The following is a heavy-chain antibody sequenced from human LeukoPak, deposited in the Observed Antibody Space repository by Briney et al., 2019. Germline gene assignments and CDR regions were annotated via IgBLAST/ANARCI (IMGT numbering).Heavy chain of an antibody. CDR3: AAQEGRWPGYFDY. J-gene: IGHJ4*02. Sequence: PGGSLRLSCAASGFTFSSYSINRVRQAPGKGLEWVSSISSDSNYIYYADSVKGRFTISRDNAKNSLFLQMNSLRAEDTAVYYCAAQEGRWPGYFDYWGQGTLVTVSS. CDR1: GFTFSSYS. CDR2: ISSDSNYI. D-gene: IGHD6-13*01. V-gene: IGHV3-21*01.